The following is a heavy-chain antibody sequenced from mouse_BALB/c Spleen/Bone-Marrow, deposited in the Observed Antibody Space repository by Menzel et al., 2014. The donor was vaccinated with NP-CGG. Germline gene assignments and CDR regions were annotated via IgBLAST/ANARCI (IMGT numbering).Heavy chain of an antibody. J-gene: IGHJ4*01. D-gene: IGHD1-1*01. CDR1: GYTFTNYV. V-gene: IGHV1-14*01. Sequence: QLQQSGHELVKPGASVKMSCKASGYTFTNYVMHWVKQKPGQGLEWIGYINPYNDGTKYNEKFKGKATLTSDKSSGAAYMEPTSLTSEGSAVYYCARRPSVYDSSYGSMDYWGQGTSVTVSS. CDR3: ARRPSVYDSSYGSMDY. CDR2: INPYNDGT.